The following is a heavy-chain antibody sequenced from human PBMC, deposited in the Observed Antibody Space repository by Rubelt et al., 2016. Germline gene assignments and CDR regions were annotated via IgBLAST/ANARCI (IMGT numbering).Heavy chain of an antibody. CDR2: ITDSGRST. V-gene: IGHV3-23*01. CDR1: GLTFSTYA. Sequence: EVQLLESGGGLVQPGGSLRLSCAASGLTFSTYAMTWVRQAPGKGLEWVSVITDSGRSTYYADSVQGRFTVSRDKSKNTLFQKMNSLGVEDTAVDYRARDGRNQPGSYWGQGTLVTVSS. CDR3: ARDGRNQPGSY. D-gene: IGHD1-1*01. J-gene: IGHJ4*02.